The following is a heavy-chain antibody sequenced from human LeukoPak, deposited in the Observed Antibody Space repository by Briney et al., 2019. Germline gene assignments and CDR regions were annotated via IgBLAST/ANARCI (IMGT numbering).Heavy chain of an antibody. CDR1: GGTFSSYA. CDR3: ARGRTVAGILR. V-gene: IGHV1-69*04. D-gene: IGHD6-19*01. J-gene: IGHJ4*02. CDR2: IIPIFGIA. Sequence: SVKVSRKASGGTFSSYAISWVRQAPGQGLEWMGRIIPIFGIANYAQKFQGRVTITADKSTSTAYMELSSLRSEDTAVYYCARGRTVAGILRWGQGTLVTVSS.